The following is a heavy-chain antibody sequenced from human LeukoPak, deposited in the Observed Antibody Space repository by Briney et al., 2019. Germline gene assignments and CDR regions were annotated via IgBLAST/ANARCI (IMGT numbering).Heavy chain of an antibody. Sequence: PGGSLILSCAASGFAFSNSWMHWVRQSPGKGLVWVPRIISDGSRTSYADSVKGRFTISRDNAKNTLYLQMNSLRAEDTAVYYCARDGSLPDYWGQGTLVTVSS. CDR3: ARDGSLPDY. V-gene: IGHV3-74*01. CDR1: GFAFSNSW. CDR2: IISDGSRT. J-gene: IGHJ4*02.